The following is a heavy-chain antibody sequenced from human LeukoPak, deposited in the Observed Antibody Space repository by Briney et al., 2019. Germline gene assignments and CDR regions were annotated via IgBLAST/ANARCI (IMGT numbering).Heavy chain of an antibody. Sequence: GGSLRLSCATSGFTFSSYAMSWVRQAPGKGLEWDSGIGASGGSTYYADSVKGRFTISRDNSKNTLYLQMNSLRTEDTAVYYCGKAEGYDILTGLDYWGQGTLVTVSS. D-gene: IGHD3-9*01. CDR2: IGASGGST. CDR3: GKAEGYDILTGLDY. V-gene: IGHV3-23*01. CDR1: GFTFSSYA. J-gene: IGHJ4*02.